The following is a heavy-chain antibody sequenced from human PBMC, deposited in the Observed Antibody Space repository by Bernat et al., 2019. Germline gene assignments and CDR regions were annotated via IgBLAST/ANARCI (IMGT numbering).Heavy chain of an antibody. V-gene: IGHV1-18*04. CDR3: ARDDSLGSSSWYAYYYYGMDV. J-gene: IGHJ6*02. CDR1: GYTFTSYG. Sequence: QVQLVQSGAEVKKPGASVKVSCKASGYTFTSYGISWVRQAPGQGLEWMGWISAYNGNTNYAQKLQGRVTMTTDTSTSTAYMELRSLRSDDTAVYYCARDDSLGSSSWYAYYYYGMDVWGQGTTVTVSS. D-gene: IGHD6-13*01. CDR2: ISAYNGNT.